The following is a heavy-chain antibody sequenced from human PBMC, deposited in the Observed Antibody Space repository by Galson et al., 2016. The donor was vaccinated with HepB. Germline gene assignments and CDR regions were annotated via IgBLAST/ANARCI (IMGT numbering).Heavy chain of an antibody. V-gene: IGHV3-7*03. J-gene: IGHJ4*02. Sequence: SLRLSCAASGFPFSDYWMTWVRQAPGKGLEWVANIKKDGSEQFYVDSVRGRFTISRDNDKNSVYLQMHSLRAEDTAIYYCAEGAGWESEYWGQGTLVTVSS. D-gene: IGHD1-26*01. CDR2: IKKDGSEQ. CDR1: GFPFSDYW. CDR3: AEGAGWESEY.